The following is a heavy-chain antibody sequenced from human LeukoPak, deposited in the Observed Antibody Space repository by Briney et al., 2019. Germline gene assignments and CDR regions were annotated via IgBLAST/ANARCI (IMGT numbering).Heavy chain of an antibody. CDR3: ASRFILAVAGTSDFDY. CDR2: IYSGGST. CDR1: GFTFSSYA. Sequence: PGGSLRLSCAASGFTFSSYAMTWVRQAPGKGLEWVSVIYSGGSTYYADSVKGRFTISRDNSKNTLYLQMNSLRAEDTAVYYCASRFILAVAGTSDFDYWGQGTLVTVSS. J-gene: IGHJ4*02. V-gene: IGHV3-53*01. D-gene: IGHD6-19*01.